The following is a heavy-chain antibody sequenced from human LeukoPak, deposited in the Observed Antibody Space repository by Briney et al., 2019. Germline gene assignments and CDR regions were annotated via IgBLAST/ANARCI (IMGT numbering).Heavy chain of an antibody. CDR2: FSGGGDS. CDR1: GLTSGIYA. D-gene: IGHD2-15*01. J-gene: IGHJ4*02. V-gene: IGHV3-23*01. Sequence: GGSLRLSCAASGLTSGIYAMSWVRQAPGKGLEWVSAFSGGGDSFYADSVRGRFSISADRSRNILYLQMNSLRVEDTAVYYCGKEVERHFDLRYWGQGTPVTVSS. CDR3: GKEVERHFDLRY.